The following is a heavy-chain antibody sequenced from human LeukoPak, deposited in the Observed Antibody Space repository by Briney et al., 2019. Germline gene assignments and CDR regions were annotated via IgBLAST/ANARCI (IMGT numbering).Heavy chain of an antibody. CDR1: GFIFTDYW. D-gene: IGHD6-19*01. J-gene: IGHJ4*02. CDR3: AKGDSSGWYWYAAMH. CDR2: ISGDGRGT. V-gene: IGHV3-74*01. Sequence: GGSLRLSCAASGFIFTDYWMHWVRQGPGKELVWVARISGDGRGTTYVDSVKGRFTISRDNVKSTAFLQMNSLRAEDTAVYYCAKGDSSGWYWYAAMHWGQGTLVTVSS.